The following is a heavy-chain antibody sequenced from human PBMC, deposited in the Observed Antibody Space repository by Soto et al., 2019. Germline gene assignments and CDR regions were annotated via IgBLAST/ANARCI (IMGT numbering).Heavy chain of an antibody. Sequence: SETLSLTCTVSGGSISSGDYYWSWIRQPPGKGLEWIGYIYYSGGAHYNPSFKSRVTISVDTATNQVSLRMSSVTAADTAVYFCGRVVEGATRHTDFDSWGQGTLVTVSS. CDR2: IYYSGGA. V-gene: IGHV4-30-4*01. D-gene: IGHD2-21*01. CDR1: GGSISSGDYY. CDR3: GRVVEGATRHTDFDS. J-gene: IGHJ5*01.